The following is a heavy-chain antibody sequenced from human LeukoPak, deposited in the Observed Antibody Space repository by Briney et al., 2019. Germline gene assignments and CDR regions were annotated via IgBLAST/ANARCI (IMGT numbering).Heavy chain of an antibody. CDR2: IYYSGST. D-gene: IGHD5-18*01. CDR3: AREGYSIEHYYYYGMDV. V-gene: IGHV4-59*01. CDR1: GGSTSSYY. Sequence: SETLSLTCTVSGGSTSSYYWSWIRQPPGKGLEWIGYIYYSGSTNYNPSLKSRVTISVDTSKNQFSLKLSSVTAADTAVYYCAREGYSIEHYYYYGMDVWGQGTTVTVSS. J-gene: IGHJ6*02.